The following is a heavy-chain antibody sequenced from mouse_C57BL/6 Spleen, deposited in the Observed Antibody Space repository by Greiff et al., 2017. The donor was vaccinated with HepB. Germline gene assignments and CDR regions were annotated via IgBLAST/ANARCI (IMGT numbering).Heavy chain of an antibody. Sequence: EVQLQQSGGGLVKPGGSLKLSCAASGFTFSSYTMSWVRQTPEKRLEWVATISGGGGNTYYPDSVKGRFTISRDNAKNTLYLQMSSLRSEDTALYYCARHHSNYAFDYWGQGTTLTVSS. CDR2: ISGGGGNT. J-gene: IGHJ2*01. CDR1: GFTFSSYT. CDR3: ARHHSNYAFDY. V-gene: IGHV5-9*01. D-gene: IGHD2-5*01.